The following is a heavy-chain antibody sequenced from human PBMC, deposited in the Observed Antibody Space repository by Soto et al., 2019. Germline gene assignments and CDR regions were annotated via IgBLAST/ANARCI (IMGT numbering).Heavy chain of an antibody. D-gene: IGHD2-2*01. V-gene: IGHV4-34*01. Sequence: PSETLSLTCAVYGGSFSGYYWSWIRQPPGKGLEWIGEINHSGSTNYNPSLKSRVTISVDTSKNQFSLKLSSVTAADTAVYYCARVGVYCSSTSCYGSPQSYNWFDPWGQGTLVTVSS. CDR2: INHSGST. CDR3: ARVGVYCSSTSCYGSPQSYNWFDP. J-gene: IGHJ5*02. CDR1: GGSFSGYY.